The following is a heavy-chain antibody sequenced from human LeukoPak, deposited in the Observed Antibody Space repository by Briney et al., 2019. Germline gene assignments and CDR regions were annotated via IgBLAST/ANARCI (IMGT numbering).Heavy chain of an antibody. J-gene: IGHJ4*02. CDR2: INSDGSST. D-gene: IGHD2-15*01. V-gene: IGHV3-74*01. Sequence: TGGSLRLSCAASGFTFSSYWMHWVRQAPGKGLVWVSRINSDGSSTSYADSVKGRFTISRDNAKNTLYLQMNSLRAEDTAVYCCARGGYCSGGSCYDIFDYWGQGTLVTVSS. CDR3: ARGGYCSGGSCYDIFDY. CDR1: GFTFSSYW.